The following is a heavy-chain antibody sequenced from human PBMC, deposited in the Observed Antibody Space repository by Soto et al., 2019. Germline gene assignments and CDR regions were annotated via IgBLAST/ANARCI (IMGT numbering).Heavy chain of an antibody. J-gene: IGHJ4*02. CDR3: ARQIYDSDTGPNFQYYFDS. CDR1: GYSRAGYG. D-gene: IGHD3-22*01. CDR2: IDPSDAQT. Sequence: GESLKISCKVSGYSRAGYGITGVRQKPGKGLEWMGRIDPSDAQTYYSPSFRGHVTISVTKSITTVFLQWSSLRASDTAMYYCARQIYDSDTGPNFQYYFDSWGQGTPVTVSS. V-gene: IGHV5-10-1*01.